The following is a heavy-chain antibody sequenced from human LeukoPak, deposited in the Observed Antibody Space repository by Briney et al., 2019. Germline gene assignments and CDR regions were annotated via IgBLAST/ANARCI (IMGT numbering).Heavy chain of an antibody. CDR3: ARELGVTTPHYFDY. D-gene: IGHD4-17*01. CDR2: LSSSGSSI. CDR1: GFTFSSYN. V-gene: IGHV3-48*04. J-gene: IGHJ4*02. Sequence: PGGSLRLSCAASGFTFSSYNMDWVRQAPGKGLEWVSFLSSSGSSIYYADSVKGRFTISRDNAKNSLYLQMNSLRAEDTAVYYCARELGVTTPHYFDYWGQGTLVTVSS.